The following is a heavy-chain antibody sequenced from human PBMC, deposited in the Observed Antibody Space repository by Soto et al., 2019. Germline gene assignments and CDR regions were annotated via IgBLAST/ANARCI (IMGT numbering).Heavy chain of an antibody. CDR1: GYTFTSYG. CDR3: ARDGYCSGGSCYSGY. J-gene: IGHJ4*02. V-gene: IGHV1-18*01. D-gene: IGHD2-15*01. CDR2: ISAYNGNT. Sequence: GASVKVSCKASGYTFTSYGISWVRQAPGQGLEWMGWISAYNGNTNYAQKLQGRVTMTTDTSTSTAYMALRSLRSDDTAVYYCARDGYCSGGSCYSGYWGQGTLVTSPQ.